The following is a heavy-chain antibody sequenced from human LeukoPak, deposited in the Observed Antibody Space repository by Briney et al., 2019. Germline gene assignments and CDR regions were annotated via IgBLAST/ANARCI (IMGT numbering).Heavy chain of an antibody. CDR3: ARDRPDYYDSSGFDY. D-gene: IGHD3-22*01. CDR1: GGSISSYY. V-gene: IGHV4-59*01. Sequence: PSETLSLTCTVSGGSISSYYWSWIRQPPGKGLEWIGYIYYSGSTNYNPSLKSRVTISVDTSKNQFSLKLSSVTAADTAVYYCARDRPDYYDSSGFDYWGQGTLVTVSS. J-gene: IGHJ4*02. CDR2: IYYSGST.